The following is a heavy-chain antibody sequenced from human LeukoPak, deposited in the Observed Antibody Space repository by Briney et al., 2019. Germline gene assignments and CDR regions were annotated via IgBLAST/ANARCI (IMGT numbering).Heavy chain of an antibody. CDR2: IDPNTGDT. Sequence: ASVKVSCKASGQSLTGYFIHWVRQAPGQGLEWVGRIDPNTGDTIYAQNFQGRVTVTSATSISTAYMELSRLTSDDTAVYFCARLGLHGSGTYYFFDYWGQGTLVTVSS. V-gene: IGHV1-2*06. J-gene: IGHJ4*02. CDR3: ARLGLHGSGTYYFFDY. D-gene: IGHD3-10*01. CDR1: GQSLTGYF.